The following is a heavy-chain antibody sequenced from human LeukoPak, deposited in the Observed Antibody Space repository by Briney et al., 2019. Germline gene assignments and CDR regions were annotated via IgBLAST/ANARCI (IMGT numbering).Heavy chain of an antibody. D-gene: IGHD3-22*01. V-gene: IGHV4-34*01. CDR1: GGSFSGYY. CDR3: ARGRYYYDSSGYYY. J-gene: IGHJ4*02. CDR2: INHSGST. Sequence: SGTLSLTCAVYGGSFSGYYWSWIRQPPGKGLEWIGEINHSGSTNYNPSLKSRVTISVDTSKNQFSLKLSSVTAADTAVYYCARGRYYYDSSGYYYWGQGTLVTVSS.